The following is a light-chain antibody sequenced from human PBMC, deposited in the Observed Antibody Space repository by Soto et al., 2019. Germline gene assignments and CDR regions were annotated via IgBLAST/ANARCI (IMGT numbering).Light chain of an antibody. V-gene: IGLV2-14*01. J-gene: IGLJ1*01. CDR3: SSYAGSSNV. CDR1: SSDVGAYKY. CDR2: EVS. Sequence: QSVLAQPASVSGSPGQSVTISCTGTSSDVGAYKYVSWYQQHPGKAPKLMIYEVSNRPSGVSNRFSGSKSGNTASLTISGLQADDEADYYCSSYAGSSNVFGTGTKVTVL.